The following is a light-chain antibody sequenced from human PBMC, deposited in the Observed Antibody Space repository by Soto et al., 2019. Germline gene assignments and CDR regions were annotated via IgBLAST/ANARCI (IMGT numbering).Light chain of an antibody. CDR1: SSDVGGYNF. Sequence: QSALTQPASVSGSPGQSITISCTGTSSDVGGYNFVSWYQQHPDKAPKLMIYDVTNRPSGVSNRFSGSKSGNTASLTISGLQAEDEADSYCSSYTSISTYVFGPGTKVTVL. CDR2: DVT. J-gene: IGLJ1*01. V-gene: IGLV2-14*01. CDR3: SSYTSISTYV.